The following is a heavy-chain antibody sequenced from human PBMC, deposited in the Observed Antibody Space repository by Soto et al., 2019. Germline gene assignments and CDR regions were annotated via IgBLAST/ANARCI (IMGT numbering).Heavy chain of an antibody. V-gene: IGHV1-2*02. J-gene: IGHJ6*04. CDR2: INPNSGDT. Sequence: GYRIHCHRKAHGRGLEWMGLINPNSGDTEYAQNFQVRVTMTRDTSFNLVYMEMIGLMSDETAVFYCAGEHGSPRGFAEWAFRGNGTTVTVSS. CDR3: AGEHGSPRGFAEWAF. D-gene: IGHD3-10*01. CDR1: GYR.